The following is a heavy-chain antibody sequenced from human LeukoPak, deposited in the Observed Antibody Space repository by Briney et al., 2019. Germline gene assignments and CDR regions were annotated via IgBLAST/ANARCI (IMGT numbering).Heavy chain of an antibody. Sequence: SGTLSLTCAVYGGSFSGYYWSWIRQPPGKGLEWIGEINHSGSTNYNPSLKSRVTISVDTSKNQFSLKLSSVTAADTAVYYCARGRISYYYDSSGCTWFDPWGQGTLVTVSS. J-gene: IGHJ5*02. CDR2: INHSGST. V-gene: IGHV4-34*01. D-gene: IGHD3-22*01. CDR1: GGSFSGYY. CDR3: ARGRISYYYDSSGCTWFDP.